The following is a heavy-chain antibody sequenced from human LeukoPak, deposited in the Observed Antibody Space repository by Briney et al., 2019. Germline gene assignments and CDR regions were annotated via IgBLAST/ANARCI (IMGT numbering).Heavy chain of an antibody. CDR1: GGSISSSSYY. CDR2: IYYSGST. V-gene: IGHV4-39*07. Sequence: PSETLSLTCTVSGGSISSSSYYWGWIRQPPGKGLEWIGSIYYSGSTYYNPSLKSRFTISVDTSKNQFSLKLSSVTAADTAVYYCAREDDGVTTDSGYFDLWGRGTLVTVSS. CDR3: AREDDGVTTDSGYFDL. D-gene: IGHD4-17*01. J-gene: IGHJ2*01.